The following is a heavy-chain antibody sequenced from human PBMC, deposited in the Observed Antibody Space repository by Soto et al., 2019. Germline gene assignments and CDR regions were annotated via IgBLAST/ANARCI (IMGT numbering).Heavy chain of an antibody. J-gene: IGHJ6*03. CDR1: GFTFSNYA. CDR2: ISDSGADT. V-gene: IGHV3-23*01. D-gene: IGHD1-1*01. CDR3: AKDSNGDDPYYMDV. Sequence: EVQMLESGGDLVQPGGSLRLSCTTSGFTFSNYAMTWVRQAPGKGLEWVSSISDSGADTYYADSVKGRFTISRDNCKNALSLQMTSLRADDTALYYCAKDSNGDDPYYMDVWCKGTSVTVSS.